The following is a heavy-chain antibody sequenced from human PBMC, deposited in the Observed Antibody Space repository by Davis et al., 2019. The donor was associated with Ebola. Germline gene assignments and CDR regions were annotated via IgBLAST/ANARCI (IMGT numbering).Heavy chain of an antibody. CDR3: ARHLSRVTGGMDV. D-gene: IGHD4-23*01. CDR1: GYSFTSYW. V-gene: IGHV5-51*01. Sequence: GESLKISCKGSGYSFTSYWIGWVXXXXXXXXXXXXILYPADSATRYSPSFQGQVTLSADKSISTAYLQWSSLKASDPAMYYCARHLSRVTGGMDVWGQGTTVTVSS. CDR2: LYPADSAT. J-gene: IGHJ6*02.